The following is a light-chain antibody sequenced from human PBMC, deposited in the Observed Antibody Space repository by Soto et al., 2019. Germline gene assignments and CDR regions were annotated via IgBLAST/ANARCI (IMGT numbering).Light chain of an antibody. V-gene: IGKV3-15*01. CDR2: GAS. CDR1: QSVSSSY. CDR3: QQYNNWPPLT. Sequence: EIVLTQSPGTLSLSPGERATLSCRASQSVSSSYLAWYQQKRGQAPRLLIYGASTRAIGIPARFSGGGSGTEFTLTISSLQSEDFAVYYCQQYNNWPPLTFGGGTKVDIK. J-gene: IGKJ4*01.